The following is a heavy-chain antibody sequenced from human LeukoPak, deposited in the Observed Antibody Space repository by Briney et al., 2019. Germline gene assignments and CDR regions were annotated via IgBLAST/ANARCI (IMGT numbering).Heavy chain of an antibody. CDR3: ARERIAVAGSYYFDY. Sequence: GGSLRLPCAASGFTFSSYSMNWVRQAPGKGLEWVSSISSSSSYVYYADSVKGRFTISRDNAKNSLYLQMNSLRAEDTAVYYYARERIAVAGSYYFDYWGQGTLVTVSS. D-gene: IGHD6-19*01. CDR1: GFTFSSYS. V-gene: IGHV3-21*01. J-gene: IGHJ4*02. CDR2: ISSSSSYV.